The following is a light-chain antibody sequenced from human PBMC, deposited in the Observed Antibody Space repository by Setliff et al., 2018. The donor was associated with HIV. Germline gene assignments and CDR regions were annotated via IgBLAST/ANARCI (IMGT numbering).Light chain of an antibody. CDR1: IDPYNS. Sequence: QSALTQPASVSGSPGQSITVSCTDIDPYNSVSWYQQLPGKAPKLILYEVSVRPSGISHRFAGSKSDNTASLTISGLEAEDEGSYYCSSYTSSGAPSYVCGTGTKVTVL. CDR3: SSYTSSGAPSYV. CDR2: EVS. V-gene: IGLV2-14*01. J-gene: IGLJ1*01.